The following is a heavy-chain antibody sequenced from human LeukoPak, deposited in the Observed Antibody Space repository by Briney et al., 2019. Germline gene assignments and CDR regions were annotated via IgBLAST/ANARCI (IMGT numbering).Heavy chain of an antibody. D-gene: IGHD3-16*01. J-gene: IGHJ1*01. CDR1: GGSISSYY. CDR2: RYYSGST. V-gene: IGHV4-59*01. CDR3: ARVRGDFETD. Sequence: SETPSLTCSVSGGSISSYYWTWIRQPPGKGLEWIGYRYYSGSTTYNPSLKSRVTISVDTSKNQFSLKLISVTAADTAIYYCARVRGDFETDWGQGTLVTVSS.